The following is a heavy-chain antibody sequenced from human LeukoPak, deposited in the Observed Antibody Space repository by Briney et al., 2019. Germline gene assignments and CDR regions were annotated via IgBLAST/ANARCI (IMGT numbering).Heavy chain of an antibody. J-gene: IGHJ6*02. Sequence: SVTVSCKTSEGTLSSYAISWVRQAPGQGLEWMGRIIPMFGTPNYAQKFQGRVTITADESAYMELSSLRSEDTAVYYCARSFGGGLNGMDVWGQGTTVTVSS. CDR1: EGTLSSYA. V-gene: IGHV1-69*13. CDR3: ARSFGGGLNGMDV. D-gene: IGHD3-16*01. CDR2: IIPMFGTP.